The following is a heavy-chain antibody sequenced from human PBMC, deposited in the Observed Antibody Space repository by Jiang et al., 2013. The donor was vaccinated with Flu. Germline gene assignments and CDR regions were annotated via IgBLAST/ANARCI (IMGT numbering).Heavy chain of an antibody. CDR1: GGPISSYY. CDR3: ARDRVGSGWYGGLDY. J-gene: IGHJ4*02. CDR2: IYYSGST. Sequence: GPGLVKPSETLSLTCTVSGGPISSYYWSWIRQPPGKGLEWIGYIYYSGSTNYNPSLKSRVTISVDTSKNQFSLKLSSVTAADTAVYYCARDRVGSGWYGGLDYWGQGTLVTVSS. V-gene: IGHV4-59*01. D-gene: IGHD6-19*01.